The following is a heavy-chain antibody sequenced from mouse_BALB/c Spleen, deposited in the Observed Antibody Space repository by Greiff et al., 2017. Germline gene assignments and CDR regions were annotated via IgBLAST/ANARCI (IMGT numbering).Heavy chain of an antibody. Sequence: VQLQQSGAELAKPGASVKMSCKASGYTFTSYWLHWVKQRPGQGLEWIGYINPSTGYTEYNQKFKDKATLTADKTSSTAYMQLSSLTSEGSAVYYCARLGCRFDDWGQGTTLTVSS. CDR3: ARLGCRFDD. J-gene: IGHJ2*01. CDR1: GYTFTSYW. CDR2: INPSTGYT. V-gene: IGHV1-7*01.